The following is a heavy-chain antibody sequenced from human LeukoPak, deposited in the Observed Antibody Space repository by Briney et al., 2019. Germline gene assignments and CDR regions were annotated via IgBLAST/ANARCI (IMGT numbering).Heavy chain of an antibody. J-gene: IGHJ4*02. CDR3: TRVDCSSTSCYISHADY. Sequence: GGSLRLSCTTSGFTFGDYAMIWLRQAPGKGLEWVGFIRSKVYGGTPEYAASVKGRFTISRDDSKSIAYLQMNSLKTEDTAVYYCTRVDCSSTSCYISHADYWGRGTLVTVSS. D-gene: IGHD2-2*02. CDR2: IRSKVYGGTP. CDR1: GFTFGDYA. V-gene: IGHV3-49*03.